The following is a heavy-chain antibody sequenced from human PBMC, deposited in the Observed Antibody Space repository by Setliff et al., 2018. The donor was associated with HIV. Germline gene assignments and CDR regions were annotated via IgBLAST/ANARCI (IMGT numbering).Heavy chain of an antibody. Sequence: ASVKVSCKASGYTFTSYYMNWVRQAPGQGLEWMGIINPSGGSSTYAQKFQGRVAMTRDTSTSTVYMELSSLRSEDAAVYYCARDRVRITIFGANDASDIWGQGTMVTVSS. D-gene: IGHD3-3*01. CDR2: INPSGGSS. J-gene: IGHJ3*02. V-gene: IGHV1-46*01. CDR3: ARDRVRITIFGANDASDI. CDR1: GYTFTSYY.